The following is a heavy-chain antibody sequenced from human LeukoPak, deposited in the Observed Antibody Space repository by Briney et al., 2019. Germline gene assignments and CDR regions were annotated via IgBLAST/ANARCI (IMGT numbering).Heavy chain of an antibody. J-gene: IGHJ5*02. V-gene: IGHV1-18*01. CDR2: ISAYNGNT. CDR3: ARSLYYDFWSGYDQNWFDP. CDR1: GYTFTSYG. D-gene: IGHD3-3*01. Sequence: ASVKVSCKASGYTFTSYGISWVRQAPGQGLEWTGWISAYNGNTNYAQKLQGRVTMTTDTSTSTAYMELRSLRSDDTAVYYCARSLYYDFWSGYDQNWFDPWGQGTLVTVSS.